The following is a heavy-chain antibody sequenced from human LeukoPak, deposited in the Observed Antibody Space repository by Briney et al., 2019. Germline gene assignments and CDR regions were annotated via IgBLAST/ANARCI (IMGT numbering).Heavy chain of an antibody. CDR2: INHSGST. D-gene: IGHD5-18*01. V-gene: IGHV4-34*01. Sequence: SETLSLTCAVYGGSFSGYYWSWIRQPPGKGLEWIGEINHSGSTNYNPSLKSRVTISVDTSKNQFSLKLSSVTAADTAVYYCARQGGYSYGYTMDVWGKGTTVTISS. J-gene: IGHJ6*04. CDR1: GGSFSGYY. CDR3: ARQGGYSYGYTMDV.